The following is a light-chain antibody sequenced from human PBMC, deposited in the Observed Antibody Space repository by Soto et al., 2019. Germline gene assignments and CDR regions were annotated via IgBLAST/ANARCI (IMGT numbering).Light chain of an antibody. CDR2: EVS. J-gene: IGLJ1*01. CDR3: SSYTTSGTRV. CDR1: TSDVGGYSF. Sequence: QSVLTQPASVSGSPGQSITISCTGTTSDVGGYSFVSWYQLHPGKAPKLMIYEVSNRPSGVSNRFSGSKSGNTASLTISGLQAEDESDYYCSSYTTSGTRVFGTGTKV. V-gene: IGLV2-14*01.